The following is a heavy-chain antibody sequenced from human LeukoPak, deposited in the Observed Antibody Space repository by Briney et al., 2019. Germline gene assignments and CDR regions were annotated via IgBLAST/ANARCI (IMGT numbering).Heavy chain of an antibody. V-gene: IGHV3-11*01. CDR2: ISSKGDTI. CDR1: GFNFNDNF. J-gene: IGHJ4*02. CDR3: VRGGYGWTFDF. Sequence: GGSLRLSCTASGFNFNDNFMGWIRQAPGKGLEWISYISSKGDTIHYSDPVKGRFSIARDNPQKSLYLQMNSLRVEDTAVYYCVRGGYGWTFDFWGQGTLVTVSS. D-gene: IGHD5-18*01.